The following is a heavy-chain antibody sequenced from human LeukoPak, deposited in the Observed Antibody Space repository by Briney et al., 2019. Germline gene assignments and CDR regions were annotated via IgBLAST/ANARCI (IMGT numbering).Heavy chain of an antibody. J-gene: IGHJ3*01. D-gene: IGHD3-10*01. CDR1: GHTLSDLS. CDR3: ANLRGGITCCDAFDV. Sequence: ASVKVSCKVSGHTLSDLSIHWVRQAPGKGLEWMGGFEPEDGETLYAQKFQGRVTMTEDTSTDTAYMELSSLRSEDTAIYFCANLRGGITCCDAFDVWGQGTVVIVSS. V-gene: IGHV1-24*01. CDR2: FEPEDGET.